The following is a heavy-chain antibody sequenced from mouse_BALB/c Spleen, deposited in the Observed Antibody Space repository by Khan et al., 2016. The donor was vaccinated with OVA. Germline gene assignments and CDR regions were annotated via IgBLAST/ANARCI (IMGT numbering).Heavy chain of an antibody. CDR1: GYTFTSYW. J-gene: IGHJ3*01. CDR2: IFPGTDTT. Sequence: QVQLQQPGAELVKPGASVKLSCKTSGYTFTSYWIQWVKQRPGQGLGWIGQIFPGTDTTYYNENFKGKATLTVDTSSNTAYMQFSSLTSEDSAVSFCARGYFGNYEFAYWGQGTLVTVSP. D-gene: IGHD2-1*01. CDR3: ARGYFGNYEFAY. V-gene: IGHV1S132*01.